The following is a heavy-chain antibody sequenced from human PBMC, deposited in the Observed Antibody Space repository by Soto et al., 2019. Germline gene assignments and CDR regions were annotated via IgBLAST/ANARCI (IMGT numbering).Heavy chain of an antibody. CDR2: IRGSGAKS. J-gene: IGHJ6*02. CDR1: GLTFSNYG. D-gene: IGHD2-21*02. CDR3: AKGYCGGDCYRWPDGIHGMDV. Sequence: GGSLRLSCAASGLTFSNYGMSWVRQAPGKGLEWVSGIRGSGAKSYHADSVKDRFTISRDNSKNTLYLQMNSLRAEDTAIYYCAKGYCGGDCYRWPDGIHGMDVWGQGTTVTVSS. V-gene: IGHV3-23*01.